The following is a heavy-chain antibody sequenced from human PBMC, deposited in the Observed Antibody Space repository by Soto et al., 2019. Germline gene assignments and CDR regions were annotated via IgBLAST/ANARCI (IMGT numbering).Heavy chain of an antibody. D-gene: IGHD2-15*01. J-gene: IGHJ4*02. CDR1: GFTFSSYG. Sequence: QVQLVESGGGVVQPGRSLRLSCAASGFTFSSYGMHWVRQAPGKGLEWVAVISYDGSNKYYADSVKGRFTISRDNSKNTLYLQMNSLRAEDTAVYYCAKDLGGYCSGGSCSYGPGYWGQGTLVTVSS. CDR3: AKDLGGYCSGGSCSYGPGY. CDR2: ISYDGSNK. V-gene: IGHV3-30*18.